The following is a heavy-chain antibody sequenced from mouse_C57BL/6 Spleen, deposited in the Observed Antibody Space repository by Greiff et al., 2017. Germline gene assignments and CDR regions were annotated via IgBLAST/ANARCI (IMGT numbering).Heavy chain of an antibody. CDR3: EREGGYDRHLDY. V-gene: IGHV1-80*01. CDR1: GYAFSSYW. CDR2: IYPGDGDT. D-gene: IGHD2-2*01. Sequence: VKLQQSGAELVKPGASVKISCKASGYAFSSYWMNWVKQRPGKGLEWIGQIYPGDGDTNYNGKFKGKATLTADKSSSTAYMQLSSLTSEDSAVYFCEREGGYDRHLDYGGKGTTLTVSS. J-gene: IGHJ2*01.